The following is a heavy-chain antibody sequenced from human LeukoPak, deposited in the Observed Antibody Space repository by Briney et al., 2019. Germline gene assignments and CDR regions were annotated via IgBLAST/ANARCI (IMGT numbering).Heavy chain of an antibody. J-gene: IGHJ4*02. CDR2: INCNNGGT. D-gene: IGHD1-1*01. Sequence: VASVTVSCRASGYTFTDYYIFWVRQAPGQGLEWMGWINCNNGGTQYAEKFQGRVTMTRDTSISTAYMELSRLRSDDTAVYYCARDGRRYNWKFPDYWGQGTLVTVSS. CDR1: GYTFTDYY. CDR3: ARDGRRYNWKFPDY. V-gene: IGHV1-2*02.